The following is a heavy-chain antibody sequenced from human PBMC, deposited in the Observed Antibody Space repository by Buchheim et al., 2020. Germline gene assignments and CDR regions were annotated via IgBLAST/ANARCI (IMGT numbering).Heavy chain of an antibody. CDR1: GYTFTGYY. CDR2: IIPIFGTA. D-gene: IGHD3-22*01. Sequence: QVQLVQSGAEVKKPGASVKVSCKASGYTFTGYYMHWVRQAPGQGLEWMGGIIPIFGTANYAQKFQGRVTITADESTSTAYMELSSLRSEDTAVYYCARGRAYYYDSSGYTLFDYWGQGTL. V-gene: IGHV1-69*01. CDR3: ARGRAYYYDSSGYTLFDY. J-gene: IGHJ4*02.